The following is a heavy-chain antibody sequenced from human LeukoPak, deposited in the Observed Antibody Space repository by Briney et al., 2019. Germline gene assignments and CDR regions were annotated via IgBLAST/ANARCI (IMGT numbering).Heavy chain of an antibody. J-gene: IGHJ4*02. D-gene: IGHD6-25*01. Sequence: GGSLRLSCAASGFTFRRNWMHWVRQAPGKGLVWVSRINSDGSVTDYADSVKGRFTISRDNGKKTLYLHMDSLRAEGTAVYYCVRPSESWLGQGLWGQGTLVTVSS. V-gene: IGHV3-74*01. CDR3: VRPSESWLGQGL. CDR2: INSDGSVT. CDR1: GFTFRRNW.